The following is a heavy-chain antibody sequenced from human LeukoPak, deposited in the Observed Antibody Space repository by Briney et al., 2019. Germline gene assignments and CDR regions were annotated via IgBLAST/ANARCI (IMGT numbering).Heavy chain of an antibody. V-gene: IGHV5-51*01. CDR1: GYSFTNYW. Sequence: GESLKISCKGSGYSFTNYWIGWVRQMPGKGLEWMGIIYPDDSDTRYSPSFQGQVTISGDKSISTAYLQWSSLKSSDTAMYYCAREAGISVAGTPWFDPWGQGTLVTVSS. CDR3: AREAGISVAGTPWFDP. J-gene: IGHJ5*02. D-gene: IGHD6-19*01. CDR2: IYPDDSDT.